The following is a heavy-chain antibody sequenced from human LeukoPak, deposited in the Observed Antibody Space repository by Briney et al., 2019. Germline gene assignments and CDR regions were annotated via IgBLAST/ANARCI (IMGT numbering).Heavy chain of an antibody. V-gene: IGHV1-69*04. D-gene: IGHD2-15*01. Sequence: PVKVSCKASGGTFSSYAISWVRQAPGQGLEWMGRIIPILGIANYAQKFQGRVTTTADKSTSTAYMELSSLRSEDTAVYYCASHIYWADYYYYGMDVWGQGTTVTVSS. CDR3: ASHIYWADYYYYGMDV. J-gene: IGHJ6*02. CDR1: GGTFSSYA. CDR2: IIPILGIA.